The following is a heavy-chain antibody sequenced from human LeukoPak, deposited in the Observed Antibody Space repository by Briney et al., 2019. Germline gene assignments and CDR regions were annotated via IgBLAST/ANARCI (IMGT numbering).Heavy chain of an antibody. CDR2: INPNSGGT. J-gene: IGHJ6*03. CDR1: EYTFTGYY. V-gene: IGHV1-2*02. Sequence: ASVKVSCKASEYTFTGYYMHWVRQAPGQGLEWMGWINPNSGGTNYAQKFQGRVTTTRDTSISTAYMELSRLRSDDTAVYYCARDGDYYGSGSYLAPYYYYMDVWGKGTTVTVSS. CDR3: ARDGDYYGSGSYLAPYYYYMDV. D-gene: IGHD3-10*01.